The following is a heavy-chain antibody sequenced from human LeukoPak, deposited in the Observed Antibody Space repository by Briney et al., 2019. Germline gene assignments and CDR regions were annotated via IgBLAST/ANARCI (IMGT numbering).Heavy chain of an antibody. D-gene: IGHD6-6*01. CDR2: IYYSGST. V-gene: IGHV4-59*01. Sequence: PSETLSLTCTVSGASISSYYWSWIRQPPGKGLEWIGYIYYSGSTNYNPSLKSRVTISVDTSKDQFSLKLSSVTAADTAVYYCARVALYSSSSYWFDPWGQGTLVTVSS. CDR1: GASISSYY. CDR3: ARVALYSSSSYWFDP. J-gene: IGHJ5*02.